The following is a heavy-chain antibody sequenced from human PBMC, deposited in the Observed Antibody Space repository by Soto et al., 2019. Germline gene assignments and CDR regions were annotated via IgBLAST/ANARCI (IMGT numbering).Heavy chain of an antibody. CDR2: INPNSGGT. Sequence: ASVKVSCKASGYTFTGYYMHWVRQAPGQGLEWMGWINPNSGGTNYAQKFQGRVTMTRDTSIGTAYMELSRLRSDDTAVYYCARESIAAAPSGMDVWGQGTTVNVSS. J-gene: IGHJ6*02. CDR1: GYTFTGYY. V-gene: IGHV1-2*02. D-gene: IGHD6-13*01. CDR3: ARESIAAAPSGMDV.